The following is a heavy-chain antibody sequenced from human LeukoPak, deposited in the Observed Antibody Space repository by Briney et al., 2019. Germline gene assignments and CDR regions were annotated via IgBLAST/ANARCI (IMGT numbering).Heavy chain of an antibody. V-gene: IGHV3-23*01. D-gene: IGHD4-11*01. CDR2: ISESGSST. CDR1: GFTFNNCA. CDR3: AKDRPGDYSTYWYFDL. J-gene: IGHJ2*01. Sequence: GGSLRLSCAASGFTFNNCAMSWVRQAPGKGLEWVSGISESGSSTDYADSVKGRFTISRDNSKNTLYLRMDSLRAEDTAIYHCAKDRPGDYSTYWYFDLWGRGTLVTVS.